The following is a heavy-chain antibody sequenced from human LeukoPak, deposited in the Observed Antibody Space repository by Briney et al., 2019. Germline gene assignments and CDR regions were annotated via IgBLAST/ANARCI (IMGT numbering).Heavy chain of an antibody. V-gene: IGHV1-18*01. CDR3: ARVSSSVRLYYYGMDV. CDR2: ISAYNGNT. Sequence: ASVKVSCKASGYTFTSYGISWVRQAPGQGLEWMGWISAYNGNTNYAQKLQGRVTMTTDTSTSTAYMELRSLRSDDTAMYYCARVSSSVRLYYYGMDVWGQGTTVTVSS. CDR1: GYTFTSYG. D-gene: IGHD6-19*01. J-gene: IGHJ6*02.